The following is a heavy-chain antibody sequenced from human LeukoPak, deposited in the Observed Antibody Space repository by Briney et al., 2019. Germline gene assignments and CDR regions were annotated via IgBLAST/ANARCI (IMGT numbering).Heavy chain of an antibody. D-gene: IGHD4-17*01. CDR1: GFTFSSTS. Sequence: QPGGSLRLSCAASGFTFSSTSMSWVRQAPGKGLEWVAVTVGGGDGTYYADSVKGRFTISRDNSKNTLYLQMNTLRAEDTAVYSCAKISSVTANFDCWGQGTLVTISS. J-gene: IGHJ4*02. CDR2: TVGGGDGT. V-gene: IGHV3-23*01. CDR3: AKISSVTANFDC.